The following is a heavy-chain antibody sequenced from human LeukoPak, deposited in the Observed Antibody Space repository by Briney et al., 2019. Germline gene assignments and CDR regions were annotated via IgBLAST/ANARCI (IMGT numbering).Heavy chain of an antibody. D-gene: IGHD6-19*01. Sequence: GGSLRLSCAASGFTVRSSYMGSARQAPGKWLEWVSIVYSGGSIYYADSVKGRFTTSRHNSNNTLDLQMNSLRTEDTAMYYCARSYNSAWLDYWGQGTLVTVSS. CDR3: ARSYNSAWLDY. V-gene: IGHV3-53*04. CDR2: VYSGGSI. J-gene: IGHJ4*02. CDR1: GFTVRSSY.